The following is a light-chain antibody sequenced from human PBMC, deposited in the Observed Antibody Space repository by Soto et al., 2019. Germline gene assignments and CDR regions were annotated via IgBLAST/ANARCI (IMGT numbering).Light chain of an antibody. CDR1: QSVTSNY. CDR2: GAS. CDR3: QQYGTSPRT. V-gene: IGKV3-20*01. J-gene: IGKJ1*01. Sequence: EVELTQSPGTLSLPPGDTATLSCGASQSVTSNYLAWYQQKAGQPPRLLIYGASTRASGIPDRFSGSGSGTGFTLTIDRLEPEDFAVYYCQQYGTSPRTFGRGTKVEIK.